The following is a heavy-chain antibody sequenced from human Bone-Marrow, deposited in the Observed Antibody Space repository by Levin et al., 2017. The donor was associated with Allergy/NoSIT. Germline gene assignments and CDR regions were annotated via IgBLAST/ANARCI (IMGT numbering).Heavy chain of an antibody. CDR1: RFTFSSHA. CDR3: AKDSRNYYYASGSASPGIPQY. V-gene: IGHV3-30*18. Sequence: GGSLRLSCAASRFTFSSHAMHWVRQAPGKGLEWVATISHYGSNKYYPDSVKGRFTISRDNSKNTLYLQMSSLRPEDTAVYYCAKDSRNYYYASGSASPGIPQYWGQGTLVTVSS. J-gene: IGHJ4*02. D-gene: IGHD3-10*01. CDR2: ISHYGSNK.